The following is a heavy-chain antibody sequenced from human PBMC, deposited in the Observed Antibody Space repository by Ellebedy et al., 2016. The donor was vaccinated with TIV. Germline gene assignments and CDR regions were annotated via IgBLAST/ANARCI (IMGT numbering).Heavy chain of an antibody. J-gene: IGHJ4*02. Sequence: GESLKISCAASGFTFDDYGMTWVRQVPGKGLEWVSGITWNGGRTGYADSVKGRFTISRDSAENSLYLEMNTLSAEDTASYHCARAALRRDAQIPRFFDFWGQGILVTVSS. D-gene: IGHD3-16*01. CDR3: ARAALRRDAQIPRFFDF. CDR1: GFTFDDYG. V-gene: IGHV3-20*01. CDR2: ITWNGGRT.